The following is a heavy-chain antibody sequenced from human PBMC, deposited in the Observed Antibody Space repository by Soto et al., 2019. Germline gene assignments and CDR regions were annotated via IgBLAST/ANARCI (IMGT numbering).Heavy chain of an antibody. J-gene: IGHJ6*02. CDR2: LNGGTGQT. Sequence: GASVQVSCKASGYTFSTYGMHWVRQAPGQSLEWMGWLNGGTGQTRYSQRFQDRVIITRDTSASTGYMELSSLRSEDTAVYYCARGKGMEENYFYYGLDIWGQGTMGAVSS. CDR1: GYTFSTYG. V-gene: IGHV1-3*01. D-gene: IGHD1-1*01. CDR3: ARGKGMEENYFYYGLDI.